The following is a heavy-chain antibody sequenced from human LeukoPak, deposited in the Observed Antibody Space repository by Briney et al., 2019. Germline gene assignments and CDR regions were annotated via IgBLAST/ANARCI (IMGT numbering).Heavy chain of an antibody. CDR1: GGSFSGYC. V-gene: IGHV4-34*01. Sequence: SETLSLTCAVYGGSFSGYCWSWIRQPPGKGLEWIGEINHSGSTNYNPSLKSRVTISVDTSKNQFSLKLSSVTAADTAVYYCARLVRHYYYYYMDVWGKGTTVTVSS. CDR2: INHSGST. J-gene: IGHJ6*03. D-gene: IGHD6-6*01. CDR3: ARLVRHYYYYYMDV.